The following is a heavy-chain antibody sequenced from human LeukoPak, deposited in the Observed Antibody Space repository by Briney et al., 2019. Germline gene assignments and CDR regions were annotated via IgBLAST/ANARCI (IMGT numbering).Heavy chain of an antibody. V-gene: IGHV3-7*03. CDR2: INHNGNVN. Sequence: GGSLRLSCAASGFTFSSYWMNWARQAPGKGLEWVASINHNGNVNYYVDSVKGRFTITRDNAKNSLYLQMSNLRAEDTAVYFCGGGGCLGVWGQGGTVT. J-gene: IGHJ6*02. CDR1: GFTFSSYW. CDR3: GGGGCLGV. D-gene: IGHD3-16*01.